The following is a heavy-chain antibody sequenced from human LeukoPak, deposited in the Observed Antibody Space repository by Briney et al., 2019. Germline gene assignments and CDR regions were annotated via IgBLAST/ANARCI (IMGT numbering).Heavy chain of an antibody. V-gene: IGHV4-59*12. J-gene: IGHJ2*01. CDR3: ARHYYGSSVEPPREYWYFDL. Sequence: SETLSLTCTVSGGSISRYYWSWIRQPPGKGLEWIGYKDYSGSTNYNPALKSRVTISVDTSKNQFSLNLSSVTAADTAVYYCARHYYGSSVEPPREYWYFDLWGRGTLVTVSS. CDR1: GGSISRYY. CDR2: KDYSGST. D-gene: IGHD3-22*01.